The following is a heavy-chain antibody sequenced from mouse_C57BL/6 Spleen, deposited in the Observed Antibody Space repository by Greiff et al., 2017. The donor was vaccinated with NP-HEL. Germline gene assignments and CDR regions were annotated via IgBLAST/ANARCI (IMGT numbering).Heavy chain of an antibody. J-gene: IGHJ2*01. D-gene: IGHD4-1*01. CDR2: INPYNGDT. CDR1: GYSFTGYF. V-gene: IGHV1-20*01. CDR3: ARELTGGFDY. Sequence: VHVKQSGPELVKPGDSVKISCKASGYSFTGYFMNWVMQSHGKSLEWIGRINPYNGDTFYNQKFKGKATLTVDKSSSTAHMELRSLTSEDSAVYYCARELTGGFDYWGQGTTLTVSS.